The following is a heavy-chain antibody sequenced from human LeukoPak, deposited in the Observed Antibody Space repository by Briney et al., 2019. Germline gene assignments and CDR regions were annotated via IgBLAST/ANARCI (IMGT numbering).Heavy chain of an antibody. D-gene: IGHD3-22*01. CDR3: AKLTRGYCDSNARPNWFDP. J-gene: IGHJ5*02. CDR1: GVTFSSDA. CDR2: ISDRGGTT. Sequence: GVSLRLSCAASGVTFSSDAMSWIRHAPGEGLEWVSAISDRGGTTYYADSVKGRFTISRDNSKNTLYLQMNSLRGEDTALYYSAKLTRGYCDSNARPNWFDPWGRGTLVTVSS. V-gene: IGHV3-23*01.